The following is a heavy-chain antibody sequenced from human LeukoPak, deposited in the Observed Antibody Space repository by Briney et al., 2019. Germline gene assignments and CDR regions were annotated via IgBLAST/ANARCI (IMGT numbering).Heavy chain of an antibody. D-gene: IGHD3-10*01. CDR1: GFTFSDYY. CDR3: AKEGSWFGELSH. Sequence: PGGSLRLSCAASGFTFSDYYMSWIREAPGKGLEWVSAISGSGGSTYYADSVKGRFTISRDNSKNTLYLQMNSLRAEDTAVYYCAKEGSWFGELSHWGQGTLVTVSS. J-gene: IGHJ4*02. V-gene: IGHV3-23*01. CDR2: ISGSGGST.